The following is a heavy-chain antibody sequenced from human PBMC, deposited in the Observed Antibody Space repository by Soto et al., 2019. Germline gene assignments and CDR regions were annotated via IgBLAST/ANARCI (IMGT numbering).Heavy chain of an antibody. CDR3: ARAFESLLPTAY. J-gene: IGHJ4*02. CDR2: ISSDGSYA. Sequence: EVQLVESGGGLVQPGGSLRLSCAASGFTFSDYGMYWVRQAPGKGLVCVSRISSDGSYASYADSVKGRFTISRDSAKSTLYQQMNSQRAEDTGVYNSARAFESLLPTAYWGQGTLVTVSS. V-gene: IGHV3-74*01. CDR1: GFTFSDYG. D-gene: IGHD2-21*02.